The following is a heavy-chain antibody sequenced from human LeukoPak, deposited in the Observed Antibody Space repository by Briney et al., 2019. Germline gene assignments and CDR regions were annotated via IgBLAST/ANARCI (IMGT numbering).Heavy chain of an antibody. J-gene: IGHJ5*02. CDR2: INHSGST. V-gene: IGHV4-34*01. CDR3: ARGAGNYYDSSGYRP. Sequence: SETLSLTCAVYGGSFSGYYWSWIRQPPGKGLEWIGEINHSGSTNYNPSLKSRVTISVDTSKNQFSLKLSSVTAVDTAVYYCARGAGNYYDSSGYRPWGQGTLVTVSS. CDR1: GGSFSGYY. D-gene: IGHD3-22*01.